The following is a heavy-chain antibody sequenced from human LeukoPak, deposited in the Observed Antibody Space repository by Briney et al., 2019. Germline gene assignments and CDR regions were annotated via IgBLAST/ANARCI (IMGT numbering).Heavy chain of an antibody. V-gene: IGHV5-51*01. CDR3: ARIPPPNYYDSSGPWGGRPRPGHYFDY. CDR2: IYPGDSDT. D-gene: IGHD3-22*01. Sequence: GESLKISCKGSGYSFTSYWIGWVRQMPGKGLEWMGIIYPGDSDTRYSPSFQGQVTISADKSISTAYLQWSSLKASDTAMYYCARIPPPNYYDSSGPWGGRPRPGHYFDYWGQGTLVTVSS. CDR1: GYSFTSYW. J-gene: IGHJ4*02.